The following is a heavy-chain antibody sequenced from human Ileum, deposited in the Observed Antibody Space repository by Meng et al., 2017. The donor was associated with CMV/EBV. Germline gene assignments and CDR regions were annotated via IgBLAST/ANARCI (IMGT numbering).Heavy chain of an antibody. CDR3: ARSGFWSGTQNWFDP. CDR2: ISAYNGNT. V-gene: IGHV1-18*01. D-gene: IGHD3-3*01. Sequence: SGYPFTSYGISWVRQAPGQGLEWMGWISAYNGNTNYAQKLQGRVTMTTDTSTSTAYMELRSLRSDDTAVYYCARSGFWSGTQNWFDPWGQGTLVTASS. J-gene: IGHJ5*02. CDR1: GYPFTSYG.